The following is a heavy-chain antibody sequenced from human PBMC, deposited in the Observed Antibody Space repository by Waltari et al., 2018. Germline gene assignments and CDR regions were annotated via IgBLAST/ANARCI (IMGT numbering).Heavy chain of an antibody. Sequence: EVQLVESGGGLVKPGGSLRLSCAASGFTFSSYSMNWVRQAPGKGLEWVSSISSSSSYIYYADSVKGRFTISRENAKNSLYLQMNSLRAEDTAVYYCARGMVVTPGNFDYWGQGTLVTVSS. D-gene: IGHD2-21*02. CDR3: ARGMVVTPGNFDY. V-gene: IGHV3-21*01. J-gene: IGHJ4*02. CDR2: ISSSSSYI. CDR1: GFTFSSYS.